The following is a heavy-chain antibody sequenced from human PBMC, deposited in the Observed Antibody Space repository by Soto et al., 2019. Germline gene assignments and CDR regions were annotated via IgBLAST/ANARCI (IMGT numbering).Heavy chain of an antibody. J-gene: IGHJ3*02. CDR2: IGGAAVST. Sequence: EVQLLESGGGLVQPGGSLRLSCEASGFMFSNYAMSWVRQGPGKGLEWVSVIGGAAVSTDCADSVKGRCTVSRDDSKNTVYLQLDSLRDDDTAVYYCAKDSTSYNGIYDPFDIWGQGTMVTVSS. CDR1: GFMFSNYA. CDR3: AKDSTSYNGIYDPFDI. V-gene: IGHV3-23*01. D-gene: IGHD1-1*01.